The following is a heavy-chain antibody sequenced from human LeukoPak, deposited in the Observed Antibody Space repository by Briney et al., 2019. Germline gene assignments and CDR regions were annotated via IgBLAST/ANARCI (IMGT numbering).Heavy chain of an antibody. J-gene: IGHJ4*02. D-gene: IGHD3-16*01. CDR2: INPNSGGT. CDR3: ASLGRFMITFGGVSFDY. Sequence: GASVKVSCKASGYTFTGYYMHWVRQAPGQGLEWMGWINPNSGGTNYAQKFQGRVTMTRDTSISTAYMELSRLRSDDTAVYYCASLGRFMITFGGVSFDYWGQGTLVTVSS. V-gene: IGHV1-2*02. CDR1: GYTFTGYY.